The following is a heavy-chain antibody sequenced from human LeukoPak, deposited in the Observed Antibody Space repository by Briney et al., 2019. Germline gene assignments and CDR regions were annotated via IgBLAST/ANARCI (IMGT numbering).Heavy chain of an antibody. V-gene: IGHV3-21*01. Sequence: GGSQRLPCRACGFTFSTYNMNWVRQAPGKGLEWVSSITSSCSYIFYADPEKGRFTISRHNDKNSLYLKMHNLRAEDTAVYYCAKDRRRFLWIGEPSRFDPWGEGTLVTVSS. CDR3: AKDRRRFLWIGEPSRFDP. D-gene: IGHD3-10*01. CDR1: GFTFSTYN. CDR2: ITSSCSYI. J-gene: IGHJ5*02.